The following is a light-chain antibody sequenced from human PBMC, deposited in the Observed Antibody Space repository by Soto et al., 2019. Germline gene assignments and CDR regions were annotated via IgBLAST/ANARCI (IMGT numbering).Light chain of an antibody. Sequence: DIQMTPSPSSLSASVGDRVTITCRASQSISNYLNWYQQKPGKAPKLLIYAASSLQSGVPSRFSGSRSGTDFTLTISSLQPEDFATYYCQQSYSTPWTFGQGTQVEIK. V-gene: IGKV1-39*01. J-gene: IGKJ1*01. CDR1: QSISNY. CDR2: AAS. CDR3: QQSYSTPWT.